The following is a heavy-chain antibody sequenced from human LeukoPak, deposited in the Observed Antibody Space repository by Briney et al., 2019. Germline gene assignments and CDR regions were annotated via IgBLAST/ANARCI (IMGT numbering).Heavy chain of an antibody. V-gene: IGHV3-30-3*01. CDR1: GFTFSSYW. CDR2: ISYDGSNK. J-gene: IGHJ4*02. Sequence: AGGSLRLSCAASGFTFSSYWMTWVRQAPGKGLEWVAVISYDGSNKYYADSVKGRFTISRDNSKNTLYLQMNSLRAEDTAVYYCASSSGSYGYWGQGTLVTVSS. CDR3: ASSSGSYGY. D-gene: IGHD1-26*01.